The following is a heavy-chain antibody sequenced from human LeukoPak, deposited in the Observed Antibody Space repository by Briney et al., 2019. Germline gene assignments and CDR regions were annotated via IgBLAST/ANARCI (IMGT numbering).Heavy chain of an antibody. CDR1: GFTFDDYT. V-gene: IGHV3-43*01. J-gene: IGHJ4*02. Sequence: AGGSLRLSCAASGFTFDDYTMHWVRQAPGKGLEWVSLINWDGRNTFYADSVKGRFTISRDNSKNSLYLQMHSLRTEDTALYYCAKDFRPISVAGTYYFDSWGQGTLVTVSS. CDR3: AKDFRPISVAGTYYFDS. D-gene: IGHD6-19*01. CDR2: INWDGRNT.